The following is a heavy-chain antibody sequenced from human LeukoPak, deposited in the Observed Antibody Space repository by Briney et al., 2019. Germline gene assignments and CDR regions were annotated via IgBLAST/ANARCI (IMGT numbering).Heavy chain of an antibody. CDR3: ASAYYYDSSGPLTGY. D-gene: IGHD3-22*01. CDR1: DFTFTSYA. V-gene: IGHV3-23*01. J-gene: IGHJ4*02. CDR2: ISGSGSNT. Sequence: GGSLRLSCAASDFTFTSYAMSWVRQAPGKGLEWVSTISGSGSNTYYADSVKGRCTISRDNSKNTLYLQMNSLRAGDTAVYYCASAYYYDSSGPLTGYWGQGTPVTVSS.